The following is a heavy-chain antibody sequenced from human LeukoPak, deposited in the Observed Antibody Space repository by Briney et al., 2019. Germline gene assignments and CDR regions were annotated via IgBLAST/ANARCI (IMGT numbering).Heavy chain of an antibody. CDR2: ISGSGGST. V-gene: IGHV3-23*01. CDR3: ARDGRDGYLIYYFDY. Sequence: PGGSLRLSCAASGFTFSSYAMSWVRQAPGKGLEWVSAISGSGGSTYYADSVKGRFTISRDNAKNSLYLQMNSLRAGDTAVYYCARDGRDGYLIYYFDYWGQGTLVTVSS. CDR1: GFTFSSYA. J-gene: IGHJ4*02. D-gene: IGHD5-24*01.